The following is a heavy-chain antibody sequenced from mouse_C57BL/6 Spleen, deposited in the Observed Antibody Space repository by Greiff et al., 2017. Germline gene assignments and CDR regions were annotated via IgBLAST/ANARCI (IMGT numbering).Heavy chain of an antibody. J-gene: IGHJ1*03. D-gene: IGHD2-4*01. Sequence: EVMLVESGGGLVKPGGSLKLSCAASGFTFSSYTMSWVRQTPEKRLEWVATISGGGGNTYYPDSVKGRFTISRDNAKNTLYLQMSSLRSEDTALYYCARAYDYDGCFDVWGTGTTVTVSS. CDR2: ISGGGGNT. CDR1: GFTFSSYT. V-gene: IGHV5-9*01. CDR3: ARAYDYDGCFDV.